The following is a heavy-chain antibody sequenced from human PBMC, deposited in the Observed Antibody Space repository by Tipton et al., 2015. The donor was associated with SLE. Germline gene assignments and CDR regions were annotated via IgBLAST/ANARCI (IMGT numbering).Heavy chain of an antibody. CDR1: GVSMSSHY. CDR3: ARGYNWNPYYFDY. D-gene: IGHD1-20*01. J-gene: IGHJ4*02. V-gene: IGHV4-59*11. CDR2: IYSSGTT. Sequence: TLSLTCTVSGVSMSSHYWSWFRQPPGKGLEWIGYIYSSGTTTYNPSLKSRVTISVDTSKNQFALRLTSVTDADTAVYYCARGYNWNPYYFDYWGQGTLVTVSS.